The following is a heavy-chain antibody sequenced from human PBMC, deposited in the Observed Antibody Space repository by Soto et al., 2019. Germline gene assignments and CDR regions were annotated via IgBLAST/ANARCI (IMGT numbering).Heavy chain of an antibody. V-gene: IGHV1-18*01. D-gene: IGHD3-10*01. CDR3: ASSMVRGVCDY. CDR2: ISAYNGNK. J-gene: IGHJ4*02. CDR1: GYNFTSYG. Sequence: ASVKVSCKASGYNFTSYGISWVRQAPGQGLEWMGWISAYNGNKNYSQKLQGRVTMTTDTSTSTAYMELRSLRSDETAVYYCASSMVRGVCDYWGQGTLVTVSS.